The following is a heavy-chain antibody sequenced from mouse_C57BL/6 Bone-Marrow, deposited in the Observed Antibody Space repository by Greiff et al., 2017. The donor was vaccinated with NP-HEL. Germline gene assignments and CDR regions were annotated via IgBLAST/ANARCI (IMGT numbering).Heavy chain of an antibody. CDR1: GYAFTNYL. V-gene: IGHV1-54*01. CDR3: ARSRYDYDVDYFDY. CDR2: INPGSGGT. J-gene: IGHJ2*01. Sequence: QVQLQQSGPELVRPGTSVKVSCKASGYAFTNYLIEWVKQRPGQGLEWIGVINPGSGGTNYNEKFKGKATLTADKSSSTAYMQLSSLTSEDSAVYFCARSRYDYDVDYFDYWGQGTTLTVSS. D-gene: IGHD2-4*01.